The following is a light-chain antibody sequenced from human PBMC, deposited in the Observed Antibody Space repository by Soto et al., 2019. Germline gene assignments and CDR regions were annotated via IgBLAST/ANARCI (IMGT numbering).Light chain of an antibody. J-gene: IGLJ1*01. CDR3: SSVPNRTTYV. CDR1: SSDVGGYNP. Sequence: QSALTQPASVSGSPGQSISISCTGTSSDVGGYNPVSWFQQHPGKPPKLIVYDVNDRPSAVSDRFFGYKSGNTASLTISGRKSEDEADYYCSSVPNRTTYVFGTGSKVTVL. CDR2: DVN. V-gene: IGLV2-14*01.